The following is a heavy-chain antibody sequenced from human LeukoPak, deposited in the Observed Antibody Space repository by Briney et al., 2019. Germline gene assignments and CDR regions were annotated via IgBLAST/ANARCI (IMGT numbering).Heavy chain of an antibody. Sequence: GGSLRLSCAASGFTFSSYSMNWVRQAPGKGLEWVSSISSSSSYIYYADSVKGRFTISRDNAKNSLYLQMNSLRAEDTAVYYCFTDSRGHTRYNWFDPWGQGTLVTVSS. J-gene: IGHJ5*02. V-gene: IGHV3-21*01. CDR3: FTDSRGHTRYNWFDP. D-gene: IGHD2-21*01. CDR2: ISSSSSYI. CDR1: GFTFSSYS.